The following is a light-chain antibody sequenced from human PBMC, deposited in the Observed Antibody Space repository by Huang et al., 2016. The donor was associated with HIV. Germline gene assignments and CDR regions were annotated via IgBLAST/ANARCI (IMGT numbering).Light chain of an antibody. J-gene: IGKJ1*01. CDR1: QRVSSN. CDR2: GAS. Sequence: EIVMTQSPATLSVSPGDRATLSCRASQRVSSNLAWYQQKPGQAPRLLIYGASTRATGIPARVSGSGSGTEFNLTISSLQSEDFAVYYCQQYNNWWTFGQGTKVEIK. V-gene: IGKV3-15*01. CDR3: QQYNNWWT.